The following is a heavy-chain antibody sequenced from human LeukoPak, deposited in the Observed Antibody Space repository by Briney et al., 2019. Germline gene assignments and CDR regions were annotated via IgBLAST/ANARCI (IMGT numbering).Heavy chain of an antibody. D-gene: IGHD2-2*01. CDR1: GGSISSGDYY. CDR3: ARDMCSSTSCYDAFDI. J-gene: IGHJ3*02. Sequence: SETLSLTCTVSGGSISSGDYYWSWIRQPPGKGLEWIGYIYYSGSTYYNPSLKSRVTISVDTSKNQFSLKLSSVTAADTAVYYCARDMCSSTSCYDAFDIWGQRTMVTVSS. CDR2: IYYSGST. V-gene: IGHV4-30-4*08.